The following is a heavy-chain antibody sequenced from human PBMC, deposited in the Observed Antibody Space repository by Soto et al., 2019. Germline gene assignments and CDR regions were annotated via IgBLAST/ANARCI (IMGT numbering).Heavy chain of an antibody. CDR1: GYTLTSYD. CDR3: ARGKQLAVDY. D-gene: IGHD6-6*01. V-gene: IGHV1-8*01. J-gene: IGHJ4*02. Sequence: ASVKVSCKASGYTLTSYDIHWGRQATGQGLEWMGWMNPNSGNTGYAQKFQGRVTMTRNTSISTAYMELSSLRSEDTAVYYCARGKQLAVDYWGQGTLVTVSS. CDR2: MNPNSGNT.